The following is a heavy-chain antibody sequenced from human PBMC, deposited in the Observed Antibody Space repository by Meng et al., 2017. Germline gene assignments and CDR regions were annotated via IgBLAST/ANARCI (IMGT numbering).Heavy chain of an antibody. CDR3: ARSSGYLDY. Sequence: QVPVVESGGGVVQPGRSLRLSCAASGFTFSRYAMHWVRQAPGKGLEWVAVISYDGSNKYYADSVKGRFTISRDNSKNTLYLQMNSLRAEDTAVYYCARSSGYLDYWGQGTLVTVSS. V-gene: IGHV3-30*01. J-gene: IGHJ4*02. D-gene: IGHD6-19*01. CDR1: GFTFSRYA. CDR2: ISYDGSNK.